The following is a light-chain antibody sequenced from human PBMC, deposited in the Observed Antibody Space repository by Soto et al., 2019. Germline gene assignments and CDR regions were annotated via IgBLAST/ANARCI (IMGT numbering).Light chain of an antibody. V-gene: IGKV3-15*01. CDR2: GAS. J-gene: IGKJ1*01. CDR1: QSVSSD. Sequence: EIVMTQSPATLSVSPGERATLSCRASQSVSSDLAWYQHKPGQAPRLLIYGASTRATGIPARFSGRGSGTEFTLTISSLQSVDFAVYYCQQYSNWPRTFGQGTKVAIK. CDR3: QQYSNWPRT.